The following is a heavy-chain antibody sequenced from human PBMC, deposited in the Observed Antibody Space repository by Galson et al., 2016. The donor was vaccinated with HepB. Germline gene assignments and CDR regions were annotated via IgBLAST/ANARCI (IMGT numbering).Heavy chain of an antibody. CDR1: GGSINGLTLH. CDR2: VYYSGST. D-gene: IGHD3-22*01. J-gene: IGHJ4*02. CDR3: ARLHYDTSGYQFDH. V-gene: IGHV4-39*02. Sequence: SETLSLTCTVSGGSINGLTLHWGWVRQPPGKGLERIGSVYYSGSTYYNPSLRSRLTVSVDTSKNNFSLKLRSVTAADTAVYFCARLHYDTSGYQFDHWGQGALVIVSS.